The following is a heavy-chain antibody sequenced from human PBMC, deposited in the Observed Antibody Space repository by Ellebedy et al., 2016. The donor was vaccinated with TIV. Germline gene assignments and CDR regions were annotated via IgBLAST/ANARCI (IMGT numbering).Heavy chain of an antibody. Sequence: GESLKISXAASGFPFTNYGLYWVRQAPGKGLEWVAGISYDGSNKNYEDSVKGRFTISRDNSKNTLYLQMNSLRAEDTAVYYCANHCGSSGGRCRAFDIWGQGTMVTVSS. J-gene: IGHJ3*02. V-gene: IGHV3-30*18. CDR2: ISYDGSNK. CDR1: GFPFTNYG. D-gene: IGHD2-15*01. CDR3: ANHCGSSGGRCRAFDI.